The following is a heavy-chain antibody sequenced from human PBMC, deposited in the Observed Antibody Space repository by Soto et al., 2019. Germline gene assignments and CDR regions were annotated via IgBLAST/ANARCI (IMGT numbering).Heavy chain of an antibody. Sequence: QVQLVESGGGLVKPGGSLRLSCAASGFTFSDYYMSWIRQAPGKGLEWGSYISSSGSTIYYADSVKGRFTTSRDNAKNSLYLQMNSLRAEDTAVYYCARNRFPSIRVLELFADDAFDICGQGTVVTVSS. J-gene: IGHJ3*02. CDR2: ISSSGSTI. V-gene: IGHV3-11*01. CDR3: ARNRFPSIRVLELFADDAFDI. CDR1: GFTFSDYY. D-gene: IGHD3-3*01.